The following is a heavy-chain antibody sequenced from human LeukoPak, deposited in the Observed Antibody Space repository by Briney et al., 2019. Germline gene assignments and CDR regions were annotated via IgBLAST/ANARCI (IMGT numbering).Heavy chain of an antibody. D-gene: IGHD3-9*01. CDR3: AQAYDILTGYDY. J-gene: IGHJ4*02. V-gene: IGHV3-30*04. CDR2: ISYDGSNK. Sequence: GWSLRLSCAASGFTFSSYAMHWVRQAPGKGLEWVAVISYDGSNKYYADSVKGRFTISRDNSKNTLYLQMNSLRAEDTAVYYCAQAYDILTGYDYWGQGTLVTVSS. CDR1: GFTFSSYA.